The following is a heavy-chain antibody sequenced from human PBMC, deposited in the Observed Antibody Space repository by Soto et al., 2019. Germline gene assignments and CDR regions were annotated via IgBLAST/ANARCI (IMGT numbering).Heavy chain of an antibody. CDR2: IYHSGGT. V-gene: IGHV4-30-2*01. CDR3: ARTMTKSGWFDP. Sequence: SETLSLTCTVSGGPITSGGYSWSWIRQPPGKGLEWIGYIYHSGGTYYNPSLKSRVTLSIDRTKKQFSLKLKSVTAADTAVYFCARTMTKSGWFDPWGQGTLVTVSS. D-gene: IGHD4-17*01. J-gene: IGHJ5*02. CDR1: GGPITSGGYS.